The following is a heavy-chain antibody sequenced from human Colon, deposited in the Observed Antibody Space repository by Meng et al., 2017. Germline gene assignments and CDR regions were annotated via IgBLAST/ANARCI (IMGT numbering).Heavy chain of an antibody. V-gene: IGHV4-39*07. CDR1: GGSISSSSYY. J-gene: IGHJ3*02. Sequence: GSLRLSCTVSGGSISSSSYYWGWIRQPPGKGLEWIGSSYYSGSTYYNPSLKSRVTISVDTSKNQFSLKLSSVTAADTAVYYCAKGAARWDYYGTGSYRNDAFDIWGQGTMVTVSS. D-gene: IGHD3-10*01. CDR2: SYYSGST. CDR3: AKGAARWDYYGTGSYRNDAFDI.